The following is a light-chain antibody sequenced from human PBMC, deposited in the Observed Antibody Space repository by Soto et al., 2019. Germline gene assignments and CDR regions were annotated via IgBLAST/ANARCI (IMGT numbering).Light chain of an antibody. J-gene: IGLJ2*01. CDR1: SGHSSYA. Sequence: QSVLTQSPSTSASLGASVKLTCTLSSGHSSYAIAWHQQQPEKGPRYLMNLNSDGSHSKGDGIPDRFSGSSSGAERYLTISSLQSEDEADYYCQTWDIGGSVVFGGGTKLTVL. V-gene: IGLV4-69*01. CDR2: LNSDGSH. CDR3: QTWDIGGSVV.